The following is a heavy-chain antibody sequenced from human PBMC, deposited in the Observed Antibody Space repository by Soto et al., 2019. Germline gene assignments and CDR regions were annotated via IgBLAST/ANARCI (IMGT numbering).Heavy chain of an antibody. CDR3: ARRIGDSSGHYPVYFDS. CDR1: GYSFSNYW. CDR2: IYPGDSDT. D-gene: IGHD3-22*01. Sequence: EVQLVQTGAEVNKPGESLKISCKTSGYSFSNYWIGWVRQMPGKGLEWMGIIYPGDSDTRYSPSFQGQVTISADKSITTAYLQWSSLKASDTAMYYCARRIGDSSGHYPVYFDSWGQGTLVTVSS. V-gene: IGHV5-51*01. J-gene: IGHJ4*02.